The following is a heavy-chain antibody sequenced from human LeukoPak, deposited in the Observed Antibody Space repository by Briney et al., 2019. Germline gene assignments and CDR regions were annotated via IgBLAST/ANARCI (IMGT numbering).Heavy chain of an antibody. CDR2: SGNKASSYTT. CDR3: AATLPLTLDY. Sequence: GGSLRLSCEAFGFTFSDHYMDWVRQAPGKGLEWIGRSGNKASSYTTQYAASLKARFTISRDDSKNSLYLQINSLKTEDTAVYYCAATLPLTLDYWGQGTLVTVSS. CDR1: GFTFSDHY. D-gene: IGHD1-14*01. J-gene: IGHJ4*02. V-gene: IGHV3-72*01.